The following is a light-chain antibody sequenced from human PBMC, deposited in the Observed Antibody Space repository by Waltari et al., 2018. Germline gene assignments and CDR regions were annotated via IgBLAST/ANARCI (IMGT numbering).Light chain of an antibody. J-gene: IGKJ1*01. CDR2: DAS. CDR3: QQYDASSPT. CDR1: QSLSSSY. V-gene: IGKV3-20*01. Sequence: EIVLTQSPGPLSLSPGERATPSCRASQSLSSSYLAWYQQKPGQAPRLLIFDASSRATGIPDRFSGSGSGTDFTLTINRLEPEDFAVYYCQQYDASSPTFGQGTKVDIK.